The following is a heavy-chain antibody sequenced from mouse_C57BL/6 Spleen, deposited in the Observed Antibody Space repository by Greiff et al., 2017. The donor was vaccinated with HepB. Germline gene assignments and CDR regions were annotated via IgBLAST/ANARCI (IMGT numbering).Heavy chain of an antibody. J-gene: IGHJ2*01. V-gene: IGHV1-54*01. Sequence: QVHVKQSGAELVRPGTSVKVSCKASGYAFTNYLIEWVKQRPGQGLEWIGVINPGSGGTNYNEKFKGKATLTADKSSSTAYMQLSSLTSEDSAVYFCARDTTTVVKGYYFDYWGQGTTLTVSS. CDR2: INPGSGGT. CDR3: ARDTTTVVKGYYFDY. CDR1: GYAFTNYL. D-gene: IGHD1-1*01.